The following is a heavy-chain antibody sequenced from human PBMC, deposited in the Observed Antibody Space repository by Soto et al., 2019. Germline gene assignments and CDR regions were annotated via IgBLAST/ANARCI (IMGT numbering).Heavy chain of an antibody. CDR1: GCSFGSYA. CDR2: ISGSDGKT. V-gene: IGHV3-23*01. J-gene: IGHJ4*02. Sequence: PGGTLRRSCAASGCSFGSYALSWGRQAPGKGLEWVSTISGSDGKTFYADAVKGRFSISRDTSQNTLYLQMNSLRADDTAIYYCARWSYLDYWGQRTRVTVSS. D-gene: IGHD3-3*01. CDR3: ARWSYLDY.